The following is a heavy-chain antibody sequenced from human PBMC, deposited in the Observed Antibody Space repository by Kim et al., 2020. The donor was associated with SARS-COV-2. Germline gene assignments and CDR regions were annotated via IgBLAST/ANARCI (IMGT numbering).Heavy chain of an antibody. V-gene: IGHV3-23*01. J-gene: IGHJ6*02. D-gene: IGHD3-16*01. Sequence: GGSLRLSCAASGFTFSSYAMSWVRQAPGKGLEWVSAISGSGGSTYYADSVKGRFTISRDNSKNTLYLQMNSLRAEDTAVYYCAKDWGLGANIYYYYGMDVWGQGTTVTVSS. CDR1: GFTFSSYA. CDR3: AKDWGLGANIYYYYGMDV. CDR2: ISGSGGST.